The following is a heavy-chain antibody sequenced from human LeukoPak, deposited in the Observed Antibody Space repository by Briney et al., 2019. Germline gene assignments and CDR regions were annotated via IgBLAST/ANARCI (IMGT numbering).Heavy chain of an antibody. J-gene: IGHJ6*02. CDR2: IKQDGSEK. CDR3: AREGRSTKNYYYYGMDV. V-gene: IGHV3-7*03. Sequence: GGSLRLSCAASGFTFSSYWMSWVRQAPGKGLEWVANIKQDGSEKYYVDSVKGRFTISRDNAKNSLYLQMNSLGAEDTAVYYCAREGRSTKNYYYYGMDVWGQGTTVTVSS. CDR1: GFTFSSYW. D-gene: IGHD2-8*01.